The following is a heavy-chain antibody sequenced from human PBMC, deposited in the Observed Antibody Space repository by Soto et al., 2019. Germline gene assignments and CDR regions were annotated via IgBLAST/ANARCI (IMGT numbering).Heavy chain of an antibody. CDR2: IFHDGTA. CDR3: ARLVYDTRLNYMYFDF. J-gene: IGHJ4*01. D-gene: IGHD3-10*01. V-gene: IGHV4-4*02. CDR1: GVSLTSGNW. Sequence: SETLSLTCAVSGVSLTSGNWWTWVRQSPQRGLEYIGEIFHDGTANYYPSFERRVAMSVDTSRNQYSLKLTSVTAADTAVYFCARLVYDTRLNYMYFDFWGPGTLVTVSS.